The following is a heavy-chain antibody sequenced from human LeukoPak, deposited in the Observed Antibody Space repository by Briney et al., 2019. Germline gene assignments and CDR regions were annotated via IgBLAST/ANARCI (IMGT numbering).Heavy chain of an antibody. V-gene: IGHV3-23*01. CDR3: AKDLRSGWYVTYNWFDP. J-gene: IGHJ5*02. Sequence: PGGSLRLSCAASGFTFSSYAMSWVRQAPGKGLEWVSAISGSGGSTYYADSVKDRFTISRDNSKNTLYLQMNSLRAEDTAVYYCAKDLRSGWYVTYNWFDPWGQGTLVTVSS. CDR1: GFTFSSYA. CDR2: ISGSGGST. D-gene: IGHD6-19*01.